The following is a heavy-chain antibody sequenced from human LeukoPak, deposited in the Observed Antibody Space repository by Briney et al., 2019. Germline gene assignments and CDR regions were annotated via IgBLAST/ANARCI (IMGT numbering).Heavy chain of an antibody. V-gene: IGHV4-59*01. D-gene: IGHD6-13*01. CDR2: IDYSGST. J-gene: IGHJ5*02. Sequence: SETLSLTCTVSGGSISSYYWSWIRQPPGKGLEWIGYIDYSGSTNYNPSLKSRVTISVDTSKSQFSLKLSSVTAADTAVYYCARFSVAAAGTGWFDPWGQGTLVTVSA. CDR1: GGSISSYY. CDR3: ARFSVAAAGTGWFDP.